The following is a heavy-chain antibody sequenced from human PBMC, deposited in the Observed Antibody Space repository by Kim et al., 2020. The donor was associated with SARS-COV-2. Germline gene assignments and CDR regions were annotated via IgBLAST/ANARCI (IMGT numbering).Heavy chain of an antibody. J-gene: IGHJ5*02. Sequence: PSLKRRVTISEDTSKNQFSLKLSSVTAADTAVYYCARVLGSGSYLHWFDPWGQGTLVTVSS. CDR3: ARVLGSGSYLHWFDP. D-gene: IGHD3-10*01. V-gene: IGHV4-31*02.